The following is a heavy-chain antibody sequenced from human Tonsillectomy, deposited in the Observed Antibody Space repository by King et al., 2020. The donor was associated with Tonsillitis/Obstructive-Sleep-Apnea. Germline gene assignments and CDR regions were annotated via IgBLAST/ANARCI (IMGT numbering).Heavy chain of an antibody. CDR1: GFTFSDHY. Sequence: VQLVESGGGLVQPGGSLRLSCAASGFTFSDHYMDWVRQAPVKGLEWVGRTRNKAHSYTTEYAASVKGRFTISRDDSENSLYLQMNSLKTEDTAVYYCARVRTSSPVYNLDYWGQGTLVTVSS. CDR3: ARVRTSSPVYNLDY. J-gene: IGHJ4*02. CDR2: TRNKAHSYTT. D-gene: IGHD1-14*01. V-gene: IGHV3-72*01.